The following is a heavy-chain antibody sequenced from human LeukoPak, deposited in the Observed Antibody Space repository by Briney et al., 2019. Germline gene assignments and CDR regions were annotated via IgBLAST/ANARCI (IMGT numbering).Heavy chain of an antibody. CDR1: GGSISSSSYY. D-gene: IGHD7-27*01. J-gene: IGHJ5*02. CDR3: ARVGNNCFDP. CDR2: IYYSGRT. V-gene: IGHV4-39*01. Sequence: PSETLPLTCTVSGGSISSSSYYWGWIRQPPGKGLAWIGSIYYSGRTYYNPSLKSRVTISVDTSKNQFSLKLTSVTAADTAVYYCARVGNNCFDPWGQGTLVTVSS.